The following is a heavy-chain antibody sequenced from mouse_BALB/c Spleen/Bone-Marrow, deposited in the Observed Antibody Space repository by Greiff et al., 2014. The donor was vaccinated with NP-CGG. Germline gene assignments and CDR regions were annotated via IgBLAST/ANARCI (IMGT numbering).Heavy chain of an antibody. CDR1: GFNIKDTY. Sequence: EVQLQQSGAELVKPGASVKLSCTASGFNIKDTYMHWVKQRPEQGLEWIGRIDPANGNTKYDPKFQGKATITADTSSSTAYMELRSLTSEDSAVYYCARSIYNYYWGQGTTLTVSS. CDR3: ARSIYNYY. D-gene: IGHD1-3*01. J-gene: IGHJ2*01. CDR2: IDPANGNT. V-gene: IGHV14-3*02.